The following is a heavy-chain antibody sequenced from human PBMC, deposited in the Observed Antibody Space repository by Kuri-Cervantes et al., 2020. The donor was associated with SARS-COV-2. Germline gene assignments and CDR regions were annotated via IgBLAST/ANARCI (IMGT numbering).Heavy chain of an antibody. V-gene: IGHV4-39*01. Sequence: ESLKISCTVSGGSISSSSYYWGWLRQPPGKGLVWIGRNDDSGRTYYNPSLKSRVIITVDTSKNQFCLKLSPVTAENTAVYYCARGIVGYCSGGSCYYFDYWGQGTLVTVSS. CDR1: GGSISSSSYY. CDR2: NDDSGRT. D-gene: IGHD2-15*01. CDR3: ARGIVGYCSGGSCYYFDY. J-gene: IGHJ4*02.